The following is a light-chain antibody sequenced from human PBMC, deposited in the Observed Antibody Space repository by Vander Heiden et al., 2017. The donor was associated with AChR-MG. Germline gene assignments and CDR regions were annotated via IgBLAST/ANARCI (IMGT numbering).Light chain of an antibody. CDR1: STDIAASTS. Sequence: SVLTHPASVSGSPGQSVPTSCTVTSTDIAASTSFSWYQQYPGKAPKLMIYEGTNRPSGVSDRFSGSKSGNTASLTISGLQAEDEAYYYCSSYTTRSTVIFGGGTKLTVL. V-gene: IGLV2-14*01. CDR2: EGT. CDR3: SSYTTRSTVI. J-gene: IGLJ2*01.